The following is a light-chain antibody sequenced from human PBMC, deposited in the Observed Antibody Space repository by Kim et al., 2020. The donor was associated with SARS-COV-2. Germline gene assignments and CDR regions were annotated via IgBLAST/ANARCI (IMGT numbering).Light chain of an antibody. Sequence: GQRVTISGSGSASNIGSNSVFWYQQLPGSAPKVLIYRDSQRPSGVPARFSGTKSGTSASLAISGVRSDDEADYFCSSWDDTLRAWVFGGGTQLTVL. V-gene: IGLV1-47*01. CDR2: RDS. CDR3: SSWDDTLRAWV. CDR1: ASNIGSNS. J-gene: IGLJ3*02.